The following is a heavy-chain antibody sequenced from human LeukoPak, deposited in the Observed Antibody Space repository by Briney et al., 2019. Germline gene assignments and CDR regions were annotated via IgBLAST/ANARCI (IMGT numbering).Heavy chain of an antibody. CDR3: ARDGYDYGDYGLDY. J-gene: IGHJ4*02. Sequence: PGGSLRLSCAASGFTFSNAWLSWVRQAPGKGLEWVAVIWYDGSNKYYADSVKGRFTISRDNSKNTLYLQMNSLRAEDTAVYYCARDGYDYGDYGLDYWGQGTLVTVSS. CDR1: GFTFSNAW. D-gene: IGHD4-17*01. V-gene: IGHV3-33*08. CDR2: IWYDGSNK.